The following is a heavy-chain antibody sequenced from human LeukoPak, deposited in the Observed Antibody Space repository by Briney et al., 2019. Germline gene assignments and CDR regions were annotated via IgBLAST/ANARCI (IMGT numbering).Heavy chain of an antibody. CDR2: IYTSGST. V-gene: IGHV4-4*07. CDR1: GGSISSYY. Sequence: SETLSLTCTVSGGSISSYYWSWIRQPAGKGLEWIGRIYTSGSTNYNPSLKSRVTMSVDTSKNQFSLKLSSVTAADTAVYYCARDGDDYGDYPMFDPWGQGTLVTVSS. D-gene: IGHD4-17*01. CDR3: ARDGDDYGDYPMFDP. J-gene: IGHJ5*02.